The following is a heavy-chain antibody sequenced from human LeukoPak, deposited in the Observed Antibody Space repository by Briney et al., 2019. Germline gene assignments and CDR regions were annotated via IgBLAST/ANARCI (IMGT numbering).Heavy chain of an antibody. J-gene: IGHJ4*02. Sequence: SETLSLTCAVYGGSFSGYYWSWIRQPPGKGLEWIGEINHSGSTNYNPSLKSRVTISVDTSKNQFSLKLSSVTAADTAVYYCARGLIIFWGQGTLVTVSS. CDR1: GGSFSGYY. D-gene: IGHD2-8*01. CDR3: ARGLIIF. V-gene: IGHV4-34*01. CDR2: INHSGST.